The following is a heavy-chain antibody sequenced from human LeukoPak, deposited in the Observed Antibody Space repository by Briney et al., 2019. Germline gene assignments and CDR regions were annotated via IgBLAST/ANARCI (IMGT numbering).Heavy chain of an antibody. CDR2: IYYSGST. D-gene: IGHD2-8*01. J-gene: IGHJ4*02. CDR3: ARIEKWVYYFDY. Sequence: PSETLSLTCAVYGGSFSGYYWSWIRQPPGKGLEWIGSIYYSGSTYYNPSLKSRVTISVDTSKNQFSLKLSSVTAADTAVYYCARIEKWVYYFDYWGQGTLVTVSS. CDR1: GGSFSGYY. V-gene: IGHV4-34*01.